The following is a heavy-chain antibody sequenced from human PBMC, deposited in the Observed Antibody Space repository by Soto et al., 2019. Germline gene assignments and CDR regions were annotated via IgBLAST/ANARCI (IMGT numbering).Heavy chain of an antibody. V-gene: IGHV1-69*13. Sequence: SVKVSCKTSGYTFSNYGINWVRQAPGQGLEWMGEIIPIFGTPNYAQKFQGRITITADESTSTVYMELSSLRPEDTAVYYCAREDVWGQGTMVTVSS. CDR2: IIPIFGTP. CDR3: AREDV. CDR1: GYTFSNYG. J-gene: IGHJ6*02.